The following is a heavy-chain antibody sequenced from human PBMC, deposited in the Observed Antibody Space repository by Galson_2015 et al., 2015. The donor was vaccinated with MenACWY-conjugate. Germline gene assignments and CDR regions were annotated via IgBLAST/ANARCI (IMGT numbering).Heavy chain of an antibody. CDR2: IDWDDDK. D-gene: IGHD3-22*01. Sequence: PALVKPTQTLTLTRTFSGFSLSTSGMCVSWIRQPPGKALEWLARIDWDDDKYYSTSLKTRLTISKDTSKNQVVLTMTNMDPVDTATYYCARIRSRSSGFSSIDYWGQGTLVTVSS. V-gene: IGHV2-70*11. CDR1: GFSLSTSGMC. CDR3: ARIRSRSSGFSSIDY. J-gene: IGHJ4*02.